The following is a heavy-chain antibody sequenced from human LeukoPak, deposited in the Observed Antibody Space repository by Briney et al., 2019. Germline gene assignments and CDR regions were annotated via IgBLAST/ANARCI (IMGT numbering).Heavy chain of an antibody. D-gene: IGHD6-6*01. CDR1: GYTFTSYG. CDR2: ISAYNGNT. J-gene: IGHJ4*02. V-gene: IGHV1-18*01. Sequence: TSVKVSCKASGYTFTSYGISWVRQAPGQGLEWMGWISAYNGNTNYAQKLQGRVTMTTDTSTSTAYMELRSLRSDDTAVYYCARSSIAARPGYLWGQGTLVTVSS. CDR3: ARSSIAARPGYL.